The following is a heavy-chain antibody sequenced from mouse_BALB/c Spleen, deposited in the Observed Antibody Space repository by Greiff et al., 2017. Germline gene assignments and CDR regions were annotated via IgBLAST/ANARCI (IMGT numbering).Heavy chain of an antibody. V-gene: IGHV2-9*02. J-gene: IGHJ4*01. CDR3: ARDPYGSSYAMDY. D-gene: IGHD1-1*01. CDR1: GFSLTSYG. CDR2: IWAGGST. Sequence: VHLVESGPGLVAPSQSLSITCTVSGFSLTSYGVHWVRQPPGKGLEWLGVIWAGGSTNYNSALMSRLSISKDNSKSQVFLKMNSLQTDDTAMYYCARDPYGSSYAMDYWGQGTSVTVSS.